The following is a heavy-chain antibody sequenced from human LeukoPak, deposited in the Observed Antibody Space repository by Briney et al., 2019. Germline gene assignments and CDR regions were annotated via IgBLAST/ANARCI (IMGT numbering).Heavy chain of an antibody. CDR2: TDSGLRST. CDR3: ARGYTYYDYVWGSYRYFVPYYFDY. J-gene: IGHJ4*02. CDR1: GFTFSSYW. D-gene: IGHD3-16*02. Sequence: GGSLRLSCAASGFTFSSYWMNWVRQAPGKGLVWVARTDSGLRSTDYADSVKGRFTISRDNAKNTLYLQMNSLRAEDTAVYYCARGYTYYDYVWGSYRYFVPYYFDYWGQGTLVTVSS. V-gene: IGHV3-74*01.